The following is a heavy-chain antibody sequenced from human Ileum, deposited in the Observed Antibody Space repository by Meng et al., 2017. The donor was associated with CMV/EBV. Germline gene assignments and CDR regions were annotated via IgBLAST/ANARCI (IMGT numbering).Heavy chain of an antibody. Sequence: TSGGSVSSSAAACHWPRPSPSRGLEWLRRTFDLSKWTNDYAVSVQGRIPITPDISKNQFSLPLNSVTPDDTSVYYCARIAWNFADFWGQGTLVTVSS. J-gene: IGHJ4*02. CDR1: GGSVSSSAAA. D-gene: IGHD1-7*01. CDR2: TFDLSKWTN. V-gene: IGHV6-1*01. CDR3: ARIAWNFADF.